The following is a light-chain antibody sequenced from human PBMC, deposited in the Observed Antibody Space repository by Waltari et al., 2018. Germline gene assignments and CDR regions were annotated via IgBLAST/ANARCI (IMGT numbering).Light chain of an antibody. CDR3: QQYSSFFPA. CDR2: EAS. J-gene: IGKJ1*01. V-gene: IGKV1-5*03. CDR1: QSVTRW. Sequence: DIQMTQSPSTLSASVGDRVTITCRATQSVTRWLAWYQLKPGEAPKVLNHEASRLIDGVPSRFSGSGSGTQFTLTISSLQPDDFATYYCQQYSSFFPAFGQGT.